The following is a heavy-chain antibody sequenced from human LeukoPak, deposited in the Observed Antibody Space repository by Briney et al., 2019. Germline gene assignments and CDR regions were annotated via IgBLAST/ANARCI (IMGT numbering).Heavy chain of an antibody. D-gene: IGHD5-24*01. CDR2: ISGSGDGT. J-gene: IGHJ1*01. CDR1: GFTFSRFA. CDR3: ARDQDDYNSLPPLFQH. V-gene: IGHV3-23*01. Sequence: GGSLRLSCAASGFTFSRFAMSWVRQAPGTGLDWVSGISGSGDGTYYADSVKGRFTISRDNSKNTLYLHMNSLRAEDTAVYYCARDQDDYNSLPPLFQHWGQGTLVTVSS.